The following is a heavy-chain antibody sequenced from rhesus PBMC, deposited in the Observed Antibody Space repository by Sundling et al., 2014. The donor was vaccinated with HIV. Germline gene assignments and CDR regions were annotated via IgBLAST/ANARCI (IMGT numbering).Heavy chain of an antibody. CDR1: GYSISRGYY. CDR2: ISGSGGST. D-gene: IGHD3-40*01. V-gene: IGHV4-99*01. CDR3: ARWYDYDISSRYEGINY. Sequence: QVQLQESGPGLVKPSETLSLTCAVSGYSISRGYYWTWIRQSPGKGLEYIGYISGSGGSTYYNPSLRSRVTISKDTSKNQFSLKLSSVTAADTAVYYCARWYDYDISSRYEGINYWGQGVLVTVSS. J-gene: IGHJ4*01.